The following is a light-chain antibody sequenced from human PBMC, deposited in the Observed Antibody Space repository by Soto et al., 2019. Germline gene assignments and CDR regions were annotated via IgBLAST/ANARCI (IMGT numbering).Light chain of an antibody. V-gene: IGKV3-11*01. Sequence: EIVLTQSPATLSLSPGERATLSCRASQSVSNYLAWYQQKPGQAPRLLISDASKRATSIPARFSGSGSGTDFTLTISSLEPEDFAVYYCQQRSNWPPYTFGQGTKLEI. J-gene: IGKJ2*01. CDR1: QSVSNY. CDR3: QQRSNWPPYT. CDR2: DAS.